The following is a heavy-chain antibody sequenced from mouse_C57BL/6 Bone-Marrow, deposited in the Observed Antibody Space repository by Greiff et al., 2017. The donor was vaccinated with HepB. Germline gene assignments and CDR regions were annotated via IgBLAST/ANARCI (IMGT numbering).Heavy chain of an antibody. J-gene: IGHJ4*01. CDR2: IDPENGDT. CDR3: TTFITTVDYYAMDY. Sequence: DVQLQESGAELVRPGASVKLSCTASGFNIKDDYMHWVKQRPEQGLEWIGWIDPENGDTEYASKFQGKATITADTSSNTAYLQLSSLTSEDTAVYYCTTFITTVDYYAMDYWGQGTSVTVSS. V-gene: IGHV14-4*01. D-gene: IGHD1-1*01. CDR1: GFNIKDDY.